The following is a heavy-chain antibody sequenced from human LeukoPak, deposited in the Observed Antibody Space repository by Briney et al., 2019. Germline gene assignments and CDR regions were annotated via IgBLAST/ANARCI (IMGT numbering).Heavy chain of an antibody. CDR2: INHSGST. Sequence: PSETLSLTCAVYGGSFSGYYWSWIRQPPGKGLEWIGEINHSGSTNYNPSLKSRVTISVDTSKNQFSLKLSSVTDADLAECYCARGGLRYFDWLYNWFDPWGQGTLVTVSS. D-gene: IGHD3-9*01. J-gene: IGHJ5*02. CDR3: ARGGLRYFDWLYNWFDP. CDR1: GGSFSGYY. V-gene: IGHV4-34*01.